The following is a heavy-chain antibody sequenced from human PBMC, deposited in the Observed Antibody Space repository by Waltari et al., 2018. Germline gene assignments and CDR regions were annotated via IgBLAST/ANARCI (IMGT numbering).Heavy chain of an antibody. CDR1: GFSFSTSA. V-gene: IGHV3-30*05. D-gene: IGHD2-2*01. J-gene: IGHJ6*02. CDR3: TKDLWGSTSCGMDV. CDR2: RTREGKRK. Sequence: QVQMVESGGGVVQLGRSLTPSCAAPGFSFSTSAMHWVRQAPGNGLEWGGIRTREGKRKRYEDAVKGRFTISRDNAENTLYLEMNCRRLEGTAMYYCTKDLWGSTSCGMDVWGQGTTVTVS.